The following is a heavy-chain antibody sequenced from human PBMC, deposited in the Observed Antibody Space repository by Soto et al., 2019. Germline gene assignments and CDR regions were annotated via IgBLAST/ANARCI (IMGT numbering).Heavy chain of an antibody. CDR1: GGSISSGGYY. D-gene: IGHD7-27*01. J-gene: IGHJ6*02. CDR3: ARDVRGYYYGMDV. V-gene: IGHV4-31*03. Sequence: QVQLQESGPGLVKPSQTLSLTCTVSGGSISSGGYYWSWIRQHPGKGLEWIGYIYYSGSTYYNPSLKMRVTISVDTSKNQFYLKLSAVTAADTAVYYCARDVRGYYYGMDVWSQGTTVTVSS. CDR2: IYYSGST.